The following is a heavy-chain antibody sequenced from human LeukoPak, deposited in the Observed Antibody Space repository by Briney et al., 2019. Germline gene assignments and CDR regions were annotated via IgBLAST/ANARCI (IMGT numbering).Heavy chain of an antibody. CDR3: AKHDLSGSYFVY. D-gene: IGHD3-10*01. J-gene: IGHJ4*02. Sequence: PGGSLRLSCAASGFTFSHYALGWVRQAPGKGLEWVSTICGSGSCTYYADSVKGRFTISRDNSRNTLSLQMNSLRVEDAALYYCAKHDLSGSYFVYWGQGTLVTVSS. V-gene: IGHV3-23*01. CDR1: GFTFSHYA. CDR2: ICGSGSCT.